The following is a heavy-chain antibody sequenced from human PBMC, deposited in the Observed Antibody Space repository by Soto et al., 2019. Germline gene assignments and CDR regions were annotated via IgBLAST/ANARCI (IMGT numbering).Heavy chain of an antibody. CDR3: ARASKDSYPGSRIFDF. D-gene: IGHD3-10*01. CDR1: GYGFANYW. V-gene: IGHV5-51*01. Sequence: ESLKISCEGSGYGFANYWIGWVREMPGKGLEWMGIIYPGDSDTRYSPSFQGHVTISADKSLSTAYLQMSSLRADDSAVYFCARASKDSYPGSRIFDFWGRGTLVTVSS. CDR2: IYPGDSDT. J-gene: IGHJ4*02.